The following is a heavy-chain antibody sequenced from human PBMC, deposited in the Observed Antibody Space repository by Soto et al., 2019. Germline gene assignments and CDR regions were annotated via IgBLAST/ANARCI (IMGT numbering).Heavy chain of an antibody. CDR3: AKSPSGDRGNYFDY. Sequence: QTGGSLRLSCAASGFTFTTYGMPWFRQAPGKGLEWVAVISYDGSYIYYADSVKGRFSISRNNSKNTLYLQMNSLRAEDTAVYYCAKSPSGDRGNYFDYWGQGTLVTVSS. CDR2: ISYDGSYI. CDR1: GFTFTTYG. V-gene: IGHV3-30*18. D-gene: IGHD3-10*01. J-gene: IGHJ4*02.